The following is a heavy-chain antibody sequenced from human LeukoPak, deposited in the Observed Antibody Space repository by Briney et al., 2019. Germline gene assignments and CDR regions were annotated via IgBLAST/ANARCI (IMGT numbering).Heavy chain of an antibody. CDR1: GYTFTSYY. Sequence: ASVKVSCKASGYTFTSYYMHWVRQAPGQGLEWMGIINPSGGSTSYAQKFQGRVTMTRDTSTSTVYMELSSLRSEDTAVYYCARVLRIAAAAMSAFDIWGQGTMVTVSS. J-gene: IGHJ3*02. D-gene: IGHD6-13*01. CDR2: INPSGGST. V-gene: IGHV1-46*01. CDR3: ARVLRIAAAAMSAFDI.